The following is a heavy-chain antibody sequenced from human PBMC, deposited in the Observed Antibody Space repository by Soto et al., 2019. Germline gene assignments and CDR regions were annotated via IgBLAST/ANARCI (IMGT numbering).Heavy chain of an antibody. V-gene: IGHV3-74*01. CDR2: INSDGSST. J-gene: IGHJ6*02. D-gene: IGHD5-18*01. CDR3: ARGYSYGYPRGYYYYGMDV. Sequence: EVQLVESGGGLVQPGGSLRLSCAASGFTFSSYWMNWVRQAPGKGLVWVSRINSDGSSTSYADSVKGRFTISRDNAKNTLYLQMNSLRAEDTAVYYCARGYSYGYPRGYYYYGMDVWGQGTTVTVSS. CDR1: GFTFSSYW.